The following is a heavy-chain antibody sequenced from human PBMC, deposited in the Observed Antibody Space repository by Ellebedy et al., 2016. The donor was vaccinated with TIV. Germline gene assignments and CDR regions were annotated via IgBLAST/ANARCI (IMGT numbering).Heavy chain of an antibody. J-gene: IGHJ6*02. Sequence: MPSETLSLTCAVYGGSFSGYYWSWIRQPPGKGLEWIGEINHSGSTNYNPSLKSRVTISVDTSKNPFSLKLSSATAADTAVYYCARAPGRALTAYYKRDYGMDVWGQGTTVIVSS. V-gene: IGHV4-34*01. CDR2: INHSGST. CDR1: GGSFSGYY. D-gene: IGHD3-9*01. CDR3: ARAPGRALTAYYKRDYGMDV.